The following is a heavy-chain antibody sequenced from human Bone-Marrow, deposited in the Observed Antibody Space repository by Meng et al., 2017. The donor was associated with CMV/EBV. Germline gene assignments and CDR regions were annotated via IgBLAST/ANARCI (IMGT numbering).Heavy chain of an antibody. V-gene: IGHV1-46*01. J-gene: IGHJ3*02. CDR2: INPSGGST. CDR3: ARDRPHYYDDNVRGFDI. D-gene: IGHD3-22*01. Sequence: ASVKVSCKASGYTFTSYYMHWVRQAPGQGLEWMGIINPSGGSTSYAQKFQGRVTMTRDTSTSTVYMELSSLRSEDTAVYYCARDRPHYYDDNVRGFDIWGQGTMVTGSS. CDR1: GYTFTSYY.